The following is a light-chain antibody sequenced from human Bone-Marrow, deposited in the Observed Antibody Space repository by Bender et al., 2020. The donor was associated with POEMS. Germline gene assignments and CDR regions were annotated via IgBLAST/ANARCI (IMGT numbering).Light chain of an antibody. V-gene: IGLV2-14*01. CDR1: TSDIGTYNY. CDR2: EVS. Sequence: QSALTQPASVSGSPGQSITISCTGSTSDIGTYNYVSWFQQHPGKAPKVMIYEVSKRPSGVSNRFSGSKSGNTASLTVSGLQAEDEADYYCSSYAGSYSYVFGTGTKVTVL. CDR3: SSYAGSYSYV. J-gene: IGLJ1*01.